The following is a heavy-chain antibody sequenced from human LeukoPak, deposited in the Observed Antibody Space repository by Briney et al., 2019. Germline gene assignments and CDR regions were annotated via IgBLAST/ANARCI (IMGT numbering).Heavy chain of an antibody. CDR2: ISGSGGST. CDR3: AKDLWLQPTYYDILTGPS. V-gene: IGHV3-23*01. Sequence: GGSLRLSCAASGFTFSSYGMSWVRQAPGKGLEWVSAISGSGGSTYYADSVKGRFTISRDNSKKTLYLQMNSLRAEDTAVYYCAKDLWLQPTYYDILTGPSWGQGTLVTVSS. J-gene: IGHJ5*02. CDR1: GFTFSSYG. D-gene: IGHD3-9*01.